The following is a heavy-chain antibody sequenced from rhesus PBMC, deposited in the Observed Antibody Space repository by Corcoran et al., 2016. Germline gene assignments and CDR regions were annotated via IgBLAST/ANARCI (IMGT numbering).Heavy chain of an antibody. V-gene: IGHV2-152*01. CDR1: GFSLTTSGMG. D-gene: IGHD6-31*01. CDR2: IYWDDVK. Sequence: QVTLKESGPALVKPTQTLTLTCTFSGFSLTTSGMGVGWIRQPPGKALEWLALIYWDDVKRYSPSLKSRLTISKDTTKNKVVLTMTNMDPMDTATYYCARGGGYTGGWYYFDYWGQGVLVTVSS. J-gene: IGHJ4*01. CDR3: ARGGGYTGGWYYFDY.